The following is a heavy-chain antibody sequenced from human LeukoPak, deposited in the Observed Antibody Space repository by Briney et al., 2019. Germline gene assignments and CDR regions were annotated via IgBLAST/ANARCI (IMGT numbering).Heavy chain of an antibody. CDR2: ISGSGGTT. V-gene: IGHV3-23*01. J-gene: IGHJ4*02. CDR3: AKGLINDWSALEY. D-gene: IGHD3-9*01. Sequence: GGSLRLSCAASGFTFSSYAMTWVRQAPGKGLEWVSAISGSGGTTYYADSVKGRFTISRDNSKNTLFLLMNSLRAGDTAVYYCAKGLINDWSALEYWGQGTLVTVSS. CDR1: GFTFSSYA.